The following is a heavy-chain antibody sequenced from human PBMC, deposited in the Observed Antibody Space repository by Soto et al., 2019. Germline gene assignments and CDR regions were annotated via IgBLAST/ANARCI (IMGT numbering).Heavy chain of an antibody. J-gene: IGHJ3*02. CDR1: GCTFSSYG. CDR3: AREKGLRPHDAFEI. D-gene: IGHD3-16*01. CDR2: IWDDGSNK. Sequence: HPXGSLRRSCSASGCTFSSYGMPWVRQAPGKGLEWVAVIWDDGSNKYYADSVKVRFTISRDNSKNTLYLQMNSLRAEDQAVYYCAREKGLRPHDAFEIWGQGTMVTVSS. V-gene: IGHV3-33*01.